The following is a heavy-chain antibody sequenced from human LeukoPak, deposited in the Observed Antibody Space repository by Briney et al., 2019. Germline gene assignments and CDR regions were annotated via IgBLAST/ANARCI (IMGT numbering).Heavy chain of an antibody. CDR3: ARQYPGRGRTFDI. CDR1: GFTFSSYA. Sequence: PGRSLRLSYAASGFTFSSYAMHWVRQAPGKGLEWVAVISYDGSNKYYADSVKGRFTISRDNSKNTLYLQMNSLRAEDTAVYYCARQYPGRGRTFDIWGQGTMVTVSS. CDR2: ISYDGSNK. V-gene: IGHV3-30-3*01. D-gene: IGHD5-24*01. J-gene: IGHJ3*02.